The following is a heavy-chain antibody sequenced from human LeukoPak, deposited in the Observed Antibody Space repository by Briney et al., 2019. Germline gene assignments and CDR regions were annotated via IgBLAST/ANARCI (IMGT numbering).Heavy chain of an antibody. Sequence: PGRSLRLSCAASGFTFDDYAMHWVRQAPGKGLEWVSGISWNSGSIAYADSVKGRFTISRDNAKNSLYLQMNSLRAEDTALYYCAKVRVLADFIHYAFDVWAQGTMVTVSS. CDR3: AKVRVLADFIHYAFDV. V-gene: IGHV3-9*01. J-gene: IGHJ3*01. D-gene: IGHD3-16*01. CDR2: ISWNSGSI. CDR1: GFTFDDYA.